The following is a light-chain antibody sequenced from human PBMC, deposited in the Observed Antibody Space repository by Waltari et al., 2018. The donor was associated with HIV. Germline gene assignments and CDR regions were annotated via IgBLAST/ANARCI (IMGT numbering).Light chain of an antibody. J-gene: IGLJ2*01. CDR2: DDD. V-gene: IGLV1-51*01. CDR1: HSNLWRHF. Sequence: QSVLTQPPSVSAAPGQKVTISCPGSHSNLWRHFVSWYQHFPGRAPKLLIYDDDDRPSDIPDRFSGSKSGTSATLDITGLQTGDEADYYCGTWDTILVAVVLGGGTKLTVL. CDR3: GTWDTILVAVV.